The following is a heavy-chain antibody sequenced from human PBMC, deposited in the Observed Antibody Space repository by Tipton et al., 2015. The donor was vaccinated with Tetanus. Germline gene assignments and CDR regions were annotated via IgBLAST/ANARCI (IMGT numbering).Heavy chain of an antibody. J-gene: IGHJ6*02. Sequence: TLSLTCTVSGGSISSGGYYWNWIRQRPGKGLEWIGYIFHSGSTSYNPTLKSRVTISLDRSKNQFSLSLRSVTAADTAVYFCSRALGSTDPQQPGVYFFYYYGMDVWGHGTTVTVSS. CDR2: IFHSGST. CDR1: GGSISSGGYY. D-gene: IGHD2-2*01. V-gene: IGHV4-30-2*01. CDR3: SRALGSTDPQQPGVYFFYYYGMDV.